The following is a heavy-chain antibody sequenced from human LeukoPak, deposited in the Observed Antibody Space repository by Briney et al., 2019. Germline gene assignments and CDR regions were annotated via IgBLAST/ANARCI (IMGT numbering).Heavy chain of an antibody. CDR1: GFTFSSYA. CDR2: ISGSGGGT. CDR3: AKFLPTHIVVANYYFDY. Sequence: QPGGSLRLSCAASGFTFSSYAMSWVRQAPGKGLEWVSAISGSGGGTYYADSVKGRFTISRDNSKDTLYLQMNSLRAEDTAVYYCAKFLPTHIVVANYYFDYWGQGTLVTVSS. J-gene: IGHJ4*02. D-gene: IGHD2-21*01. V-gene: IGHV3-23*01.